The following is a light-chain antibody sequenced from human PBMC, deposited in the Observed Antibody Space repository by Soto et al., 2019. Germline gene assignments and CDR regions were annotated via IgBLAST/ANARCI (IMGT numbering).Light chain of an antibody. CDR3: MQALQTWT. CDR2: LGS. V-gene: IGKV2-28*01. J-gene: IGKJ1*01. Sequence: DIVMTQSPLSLPVTPGEPASISCRSSQSLLHSNGYNYVAWYLQKPGQSPQLLIYLGSNRASGVPDRFSGSGSGTDFTLKISRGEAEDVGVYYCMQALQTWTFGQGTKVEIK. CDR1: QSLLHSNGYNY.